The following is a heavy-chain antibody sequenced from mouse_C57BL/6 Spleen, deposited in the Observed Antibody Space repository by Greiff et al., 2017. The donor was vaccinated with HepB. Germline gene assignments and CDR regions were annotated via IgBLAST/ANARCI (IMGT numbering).Heavy chain of an antibody. V-gene: IGHV1-53*01. CDR1: GYTFTGYW. J-gene: IGHJ4*01. CDR2: INPSNGGT. D-gene: IGHD1-1*01. Sequence: QVQLQQPGTELVKPGASVKLSCKASGYTFTGYWLHWVKQRPGQGLEWIGNINPSNGGTNYNEKFKSKATLTVDKSSSTAYMQLSSLTSEDSAVYYGARSSDGSTRYAMDDWGQGTSVTVSS. CDR3: ARSSDGSTRYAMDD.